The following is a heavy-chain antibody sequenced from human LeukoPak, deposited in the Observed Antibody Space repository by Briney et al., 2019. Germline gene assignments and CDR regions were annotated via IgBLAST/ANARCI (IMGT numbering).Heavy chain of an antibody. J-gene: IGHJ4*02. Sequence: GGSLRLSCAASGFTFSSYAMSWVRQAPGKGLEWVSAISGSGGSTYYADSVKGRFTISRDNAKKSLDLQMNSVRAEDTAVYYCARDGGVAVAYDYWGQGTLVTVSS. CDR3: ARDGGVAVAYDY. V-gene: IGHV3-23*01. D-gene: IGHD6-19*01. CDR2: ISGSGGST. CDR1: GFTFSSYA.